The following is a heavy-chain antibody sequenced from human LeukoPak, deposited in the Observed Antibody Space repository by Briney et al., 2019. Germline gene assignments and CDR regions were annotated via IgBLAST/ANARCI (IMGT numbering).Heavy chain of an antibody. D-gene: IGHD3-10*01. V-gene: IGHV4-34*01. J-gene: IGHJ4*02. CDR1: GVSFSGYY. Sequence: PSETLSLTCAVYGVSFSGYYWSWIRQPPGKGLEWIGEINHSGSTNYNPSLKSRVTISVDTSKNQFSLKLSSVTAADTAVYYCARDRIYGSGSDHFDYWGQGTLVTVSS. CDR3: ARDRIYGSGSDHFDY. CDR2: INHSGST.